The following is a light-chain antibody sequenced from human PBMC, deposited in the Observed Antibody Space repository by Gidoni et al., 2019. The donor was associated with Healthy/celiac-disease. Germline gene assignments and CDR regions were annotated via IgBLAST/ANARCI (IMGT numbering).Light chain of an antibody. CDR3: MQGKQPT. CDR1: QSLVYSDGNTY. J-gene: IGKJ3*01. CDR2: KVS. Sequence: DVVMTQSPLSLPVTLGQPASISCRSSQSLVYSDGNTYLNWFQQRPGQSPRRLIYKVSNRDSGVPDRFSGRGSGTDFTLKISRVEAEDVGVYYCMQGKQPTFXPXTKVDIK. V-gene: IGKV2-30*01.